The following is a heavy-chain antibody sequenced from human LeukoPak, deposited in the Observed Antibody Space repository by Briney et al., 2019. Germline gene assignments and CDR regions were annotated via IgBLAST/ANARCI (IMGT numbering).Heavy chain of an antibody. CDR2: INPNSGGT. J-gene: IGHJ4*02. D-gene: IGHD1-1*01. CDR1: GYNFTDYY. CDR3: ARDASRTTAPDDY. V-gene: IGHV1-2*02. Sequence: ASVKVSCKASGYNFTDYYMHWGRQAPGQGLEWMGWINPNSGGTSYAQKFQGRVTMTRDTSISTAYIELSGLTSDDTAVYYCARDASRTTAPDDYWGQGTLVTVSS.